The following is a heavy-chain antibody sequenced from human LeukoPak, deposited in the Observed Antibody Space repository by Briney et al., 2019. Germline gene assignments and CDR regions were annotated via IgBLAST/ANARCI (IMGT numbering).Heavy chain of an antibody. J-gene: IGHJ4*02. CDR1: GFIFSDYY. CDR2: ISSSGSTI. D-gene: IGHD4-11*01. Sequence: GGSLRLSCAASGFIFSDYYMNWIRQAPGKGLEWVSYISSSGSTIYYADSVKGRFTISRDNAKNSLYLQMNSLRGADAAVYYCAPSVPTIDYWCQGNFVTGSS. V-gene: IGHV3-11*01. CDR3: APSVPTIDY.